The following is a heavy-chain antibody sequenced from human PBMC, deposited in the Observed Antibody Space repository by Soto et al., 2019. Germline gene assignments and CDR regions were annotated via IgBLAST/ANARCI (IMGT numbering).Heavy chain of an antibody. Sequence: GSLRLSCGASGFTVSTNFMSWVRQAPGKGLEWVSVIYSGGDTYYADSVKGRFTISRDNSKNTLYLQMNSLRAEDTAVYYCAKDSLTPSLLNIVVVPAAIYYYGMDVWGQGTTVT. D-gene: IGHD2-2*01. J-gene: IGHJ6*02. CDR2: IYSGGDT. V-gene: IGHV3-66*01. CDR1: GFTVSTNF. CDR3: AKDSLTPSLLNIVVVPAAIYYYGMDV.